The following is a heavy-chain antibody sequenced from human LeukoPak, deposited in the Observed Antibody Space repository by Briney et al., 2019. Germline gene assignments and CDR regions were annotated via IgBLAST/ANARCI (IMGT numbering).Heavy chain of an antibody. CDR3: TREPDTVTAVV. V-gene: IGHV4-59*01. CDR1: GGSINNYY. Sequence: SETLSLSCTVSGGSINNYYWSWIRQPPGKGLEWIGYISYSGSTDYNPSLKSRVTISVDTSKNQFSLVLTSVTAADTAVYYCTREPDTVTAVVWGQGTLVTVSS. J-gene: IGHJ4*02. CDR2: ISYSGST. D-gene: IGHD4-17*01.